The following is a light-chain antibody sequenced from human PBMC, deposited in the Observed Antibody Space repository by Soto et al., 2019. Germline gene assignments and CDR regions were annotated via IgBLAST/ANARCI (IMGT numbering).Light chain of an antibody. CDR2: LGS. Sequence: DIVMTQSPLSLPVTPGEPASISCRSSQSLLHSNGYNYLDWYLQKPGQSPQLLISLGSNRASGVPDRFRGSGSGTDFTLNINRVEAEDVWVYYCMQSLQTPYTFGQGTKLEIK. CDR3: MQSLQTPYT. V-gene: IGKV2-28*01. J-gene: IGKJ2*01. CDR1: QSLLHSNGYNY.